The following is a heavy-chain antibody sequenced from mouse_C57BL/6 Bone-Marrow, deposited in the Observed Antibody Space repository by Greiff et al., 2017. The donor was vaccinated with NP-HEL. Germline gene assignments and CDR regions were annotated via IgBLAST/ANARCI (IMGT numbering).Heavy chain of an antibody. CDR2: INYDGSST. V-gene: IGHV5-16*01. Sequence: DVKLVESEGGLVQPGSSMKLSCTASGFTFSDYYMAWVRQVPEKGLEWVANINYDGSSTYYLDSLKSRFIISRDNAKNILYLQMSSLKSEDTATYYCARVYSTDWYFDVWGTGTTVTVSS. CDR3: ARVYSTDWYFDV. D-gene: IGHD2-5*01. J-gene: IGHJ1*03. CDR1: GFTFSDYY.